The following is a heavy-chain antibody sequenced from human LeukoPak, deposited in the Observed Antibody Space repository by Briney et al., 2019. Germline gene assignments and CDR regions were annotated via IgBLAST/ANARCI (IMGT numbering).Heavy chain of an antibody. Sequence: ASVKVSCKASGYTFTSYAMHWVRQAPGQRLEWMGWINAGNGNTKYSQEFQGRVTITRDTSASTAYMELSSLRSEDMAVYYCARAGVWSSSASLFDYWGQGTLVTVSS. CDR3: ARAGVWSSSASLFDY. CDR1: GYTFTSYA. V-gene: IGHV1-3*03. CDR2: INAGNGNT. J-gene: IGHJ4*02. D-gene: IGHD6-6*01.